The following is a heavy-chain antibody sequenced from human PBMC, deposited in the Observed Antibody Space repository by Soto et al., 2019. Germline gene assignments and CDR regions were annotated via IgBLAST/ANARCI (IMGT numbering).Heavy chain of an antibody. CDR3: AREELNCGGDCFAF. CDR1: GFTFSSYE. Sequence: EVQLVESGGGLVQPGRSLRLSCAASGFTFSSYEFNWVRQAPGKGLEWISYIDTSDTNIYYAGSVNGRFTVSRDNAKNSLYLQMNSLRAEDTAIYYCAREELNCGGDCFAFWGQGALVTVSS. V-gene: IGHV3-48*03. J-gene: IGHJ4*02. CDR2: IDTSDTNI. D-gene: IGHD2-21*01.